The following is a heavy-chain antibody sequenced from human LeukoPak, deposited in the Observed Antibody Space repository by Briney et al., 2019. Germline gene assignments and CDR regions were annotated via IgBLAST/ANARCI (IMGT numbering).Heavy chain of an antibody. CDR2: INPNNGDT. CDR3: ARDGGAVAGIGGYFDY. V-gene: IGHV1-2*02. Sequence: GASVKVSCKASGYTFTGYYMHWVRQAPGQGLEWMGWINPNNGDTNYAQKFQGRVTMTRDTSISTAYMELSRLRSDDTAVYYCARDGGAVAGIGGYFDYWGQGTLVTVSS. CDR1: GYTFTGYY. J-gene: IGHJ4*02. D-gene: IGHD6-19*01.